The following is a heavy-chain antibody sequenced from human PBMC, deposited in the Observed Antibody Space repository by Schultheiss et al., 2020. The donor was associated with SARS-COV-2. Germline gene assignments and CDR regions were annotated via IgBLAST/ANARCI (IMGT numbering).Heavy chain of an antibody. CDR3: ARHTENSGQAPDY. CDR2: IYHNENT. V-gene: IGHV4/OR15-8*02. CDR1: GGSISTTNW. D-gene: IGHD5-12*01. Sequence: SETLSLTCAVSGGSISTTNWWGWVRQPPGRGLEWIGDIYHNENTNYNPSLKSRVTMSVEKSKNQFSLKLSSVTAADTAVYYCARHTENSGQAPDYWGQGTLVTVSS. J-gene: IGHJ4*02.